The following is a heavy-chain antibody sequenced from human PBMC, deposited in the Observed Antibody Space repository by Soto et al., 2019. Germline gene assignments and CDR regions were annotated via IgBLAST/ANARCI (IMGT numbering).Heavy chain of an antibody. CDR1: GFTFSSYS. CDR2: ISSSSSYI. CDR3: AREGVQHGSGPYYYYGMDV. J-gene: IGHJ6*02. D-gene: IGHD3-10*01. Sequence: EVQLVESGGGLVKPGGSLRLSCAASGFTFSSYSMNWVRQAPGKGLEWVSSISSSSSYIYYADSVKGRFTISRDNAKNSLYLQMNSRGAEDTAVYYCAREGVQHGSGPYYYYGMDVWGQGTTVTVSS. V-gene: IGHV3-21*01.